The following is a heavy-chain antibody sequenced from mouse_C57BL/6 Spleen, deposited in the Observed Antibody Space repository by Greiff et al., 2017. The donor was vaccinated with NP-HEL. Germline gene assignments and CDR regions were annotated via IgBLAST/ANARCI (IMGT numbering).Heavy chain of an antibody. J-gene: IGHJ2*01. Sequence: VQLQQPGAELVKPGASVKLSCTASGYTFTSYWMRWVKQRPGQGLEWIGMILPNSGSTNYNENFKSKSTLTVDKSSSTVYMELSSLTSEDSAVYYCARREGGTNYGGSYGYFDYWGQGTTVTVSS. V-gene: IGHV1-64*01. CDR2: ILPNSGST. CDR3: ARREGGTNYGGSYGYFDY. D-gene: IGHD1-1*01. CDR1: GYTFTSYW.